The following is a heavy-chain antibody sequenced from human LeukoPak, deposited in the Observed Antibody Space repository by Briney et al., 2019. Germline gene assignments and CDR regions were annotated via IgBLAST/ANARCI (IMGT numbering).Heavy chain of an antibody. CDR1: GYTFTSYY. V-gene: IGHV1-46*01. D-gene: IGHD2-2*01. CDR3: ARDPNIDIVVVPAATIYGMDV. CDR2: INPSGGST. Sequence: ASVKVSCKASGYTFTSYYMHWVRQAPGQGLEWMGIINPSGGSTSYAQKFQGRVTMTRDTSTSTVYTELSSLRSEDTAVYYCARDPNIDIVVVPAATIYGMDVWGQGTTVTVSS. J-gene: IGHJ6*02.